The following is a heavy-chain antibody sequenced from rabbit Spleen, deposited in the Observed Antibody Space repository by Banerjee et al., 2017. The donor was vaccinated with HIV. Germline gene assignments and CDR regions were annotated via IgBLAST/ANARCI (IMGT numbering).Heavy chain of an antibody. V-gene: IGHV1S43*01. J-gene: IGHJ4*01. CDR1: GFSFSDNYW. Sequence: QQQLEESGGGLVKPGGTLTLTCTASGFSFSDNYWICWVRQAPGKGPEWIAYIYPGFGITNYANSVKGRFTISGDNAQNPVFLRMTSLTASDTATYFCVRDRAGDADYGPYYLNLWGQGTLVTVS. D-gene: IGHD2-1*01. CDR3: VRDRAGDADYGPYYLNL. CDR2: IYPGFGIT.